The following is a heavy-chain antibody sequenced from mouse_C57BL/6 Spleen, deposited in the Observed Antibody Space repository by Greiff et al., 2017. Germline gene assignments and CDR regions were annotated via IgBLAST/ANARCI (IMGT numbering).Heavy chain of an antibody. J-gene: IGHJ3*01. D-gene: IGHD1-1*02. CDR3: ASSDGGCAY. CDR1: GYTFTSYW. V-gene: IGHV1-52*01. Sequence: QVQLQQPGAELVRPGSSVKLSCKASGYTFTSYWMHWVKQRPIQGLEWIGNIDPSDSDSHSNQKFKDKATLTVDKSSSTAYMQLSSLTSEDSAVYYCASSDGGCAYWGQGTLVTVSA. CDR2: IDPSDSDS.